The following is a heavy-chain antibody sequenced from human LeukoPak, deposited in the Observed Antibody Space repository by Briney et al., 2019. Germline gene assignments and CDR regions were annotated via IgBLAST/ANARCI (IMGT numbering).Heavy chain of an antibody. CDR3: ASDFWSGYYSFGY. V-gene: IGHV1-69*04. J-gene: IGHJ4*02. Sequence: SVRVSCEASGGTFSSYAISWVRQAPGQGLEWMGRIIPILGIANYAQKFQGRVTITADKSTSTAYMELSSLRSEDTAVYYCASDFWSGYYSFGYWGQGTLVTVSS. CDR2: IIPILGIA. D-gene: IGHD3-3*01. CDR1: GGTFSSYA.